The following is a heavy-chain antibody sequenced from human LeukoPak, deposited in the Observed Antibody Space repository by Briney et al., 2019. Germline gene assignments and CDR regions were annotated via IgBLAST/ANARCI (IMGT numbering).Heavy chain of an antibody. J-gene: IGHJ4*02. D-gene: IGHD6-19*01. V-gene: IGHV3-23*01. CDR1: GFTFSSYA. CDR2: ISGSGGDT. Sequence: PGGSLRLSCAASGFTFSSYAMSWVRQAPGKGLEWVSAISGSGGDTYYADSVKGRFITSRDSSKNTLFLQMNSLRAEDTALYYCTTTRPYGTTWAGAFEDWGQGTPVTVSS. CDR3: TTTRPYGTTWAGAFED.